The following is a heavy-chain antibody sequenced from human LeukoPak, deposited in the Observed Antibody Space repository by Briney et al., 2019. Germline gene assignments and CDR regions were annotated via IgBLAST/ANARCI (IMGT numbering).Heavy chain of an antibody. D-gene: IGHD3-10*01. Sequence: ASVKVSCKVSGYTLTELSMHWVRQAPGKGPEWMGGFDPEDGETIYAQKFQGRVTMTEDTSTDTAYMELSSLRSEDTAVYYCATDLISYGSGSYSGICSGYWGRGTLVTVSS. V-gene: IGHV1-24*01. J-gene: IGHJ4*02. CDR1: GYTLTELS. CDR2: FDPEDGET. CDR3: ATDLISYGSGSYSGICSGY.